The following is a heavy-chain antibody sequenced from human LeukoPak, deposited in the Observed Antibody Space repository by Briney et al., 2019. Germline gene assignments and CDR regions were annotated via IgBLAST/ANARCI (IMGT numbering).Heavy chain of an antibody. CDR1: GFTFSSYE. CDR3: AREPQQFLEWLFDASPDYYYYMDV. Sequence: GGSLRLSCAASGFTFSSYEMNWVRQAPGKGLEWVSYISSSGSTIYYADSVKGRFTISRDNSKNSFYLQMNSLRVEDTAVYYCAREPQQFLEWLFDASPDYYYYMDVWGKGTTVTVSS. V-gene: IGHV3-48*03. CDR2: ISSSGSTI. D-gene: IGHD3-3*01. J-gene: IGHJ6*03.